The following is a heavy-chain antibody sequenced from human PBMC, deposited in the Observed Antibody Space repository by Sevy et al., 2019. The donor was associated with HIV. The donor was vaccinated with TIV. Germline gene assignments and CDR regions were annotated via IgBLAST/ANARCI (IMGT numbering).Heavy chain of an antibody. J-gene: IGHJ4*02. CDR2: ISSSSSTI. CDR3: ARGTSYYYDSSGSYFDY. CDR1: GFTFSSYS. D-gene: IGHD3-22*01. Sequence: GGSLRLSCAASGFTFSSYSMNWVRQAPGKGLEWVSYISSSSSTIYYAYSVKGRFTISRDNAKNSLYLQMNSLRAEDTAVYYCARGTSYYYDSSGSYFDYWGQGTLVTVSS. V-gene: IGHV3-48*01.